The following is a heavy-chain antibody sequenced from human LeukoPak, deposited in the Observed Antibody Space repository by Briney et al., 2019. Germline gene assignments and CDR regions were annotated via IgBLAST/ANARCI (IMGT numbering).Heavy chain of an antibody. D-gene: IGHD6-19*01. V-gene: IGHV3-33*01. CDR1: GFTFSSYG. J-gene: IGHJ4*02. CDR2: IWYDGSNK. CDR3: ARGGWYGGYFDY. Sequence: GGSLRLSCAASGFTFSSYGVHWVRQAPGKGLEWVAVIWYDGSNKYYADSVKGRFTISRDNSKNTLYLQMNSLRVEDTAVYYCARGGWYGGYFDYWGQGTLVTVSS.